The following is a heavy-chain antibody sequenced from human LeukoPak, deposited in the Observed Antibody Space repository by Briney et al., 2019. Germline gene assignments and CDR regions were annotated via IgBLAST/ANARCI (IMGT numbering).Heavy chain of an antibody. CDR2: ITSGGHI. D-gene: IGHD3-22*01. Sequence: PGRSLRLSCAASGFTFSSYSMNWVRQAPGKGLDWVSSITSGGHIYYPDSLKGRFTISRDNAKNSLYLQMNSLRAEDTAIYYCARGAEYYYDSSGYFPFDYWGQGTLVTVSS. CDR1: GFTFSSYS. CDR3: ARGAEYYYDSSGYFPFDY. J-gene: IGHJ4*02. V-gene: IGHV3-21*01.